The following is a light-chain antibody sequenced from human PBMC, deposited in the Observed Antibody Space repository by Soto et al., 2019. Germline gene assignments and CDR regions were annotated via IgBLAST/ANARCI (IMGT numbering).Light chain of an antibody. V-gene: IGKV3-11*01. CDR3: QQRLDWPLT. Sequence: EIVLTQSPATLSLSPGERATLSCRASQSVSSFFVWYQQKRGQAPRLLIYDASKRATGIPARFSGSGSGTDFPLTISRLEPEDFAVYYCQQRLDWPLTVGGGTTVEIK. CDR1: QSVSSF. CDR2: DAS. J-gene: IGKJ4*01.